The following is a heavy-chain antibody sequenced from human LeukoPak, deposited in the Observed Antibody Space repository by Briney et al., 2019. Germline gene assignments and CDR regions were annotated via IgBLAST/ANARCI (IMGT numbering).Heavy chain of an antibody. CDR2: IMPLFGTA. CDR1: GGTFNNSA. V-gene: IGHV1-69*05. Sequence: ASVKVSCKTSGGTFNNSAISWVRQAPGQGLEWLGGIMPLFGTAGYAQKFQGRVTITKDESKRTVYVELTSLTSDDTAVYYCARDVHGDYGSGWFDPWGQGTIVSVSS. J-gene: IGHJ5*02. CDR3: ARDVHGDYGSGWFDP. D-gene: IGHD4-17*01.